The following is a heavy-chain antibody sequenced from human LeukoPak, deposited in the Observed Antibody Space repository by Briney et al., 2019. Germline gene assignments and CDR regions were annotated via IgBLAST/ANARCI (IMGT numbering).Heavy chain of an antibody. V-gene: IGHV3-30*02. Sequence: GGSLRLSCAASGFSFSSYGMHWVRQAPGKGLEWVAFVRYDGSNKYEDSVRGRFTISRDNSKNTLYLQMNSLRAEDTAVYYCTRASFGVGGSRYFDYWGQGILVTVSS. CDR1: GFSFSSYG. D-gene: IGHD3-10*01. CDR2: VRYDGSNK. J-gene: IGHJ4*02. CDR3: TRASFGVGGSRYFDY.